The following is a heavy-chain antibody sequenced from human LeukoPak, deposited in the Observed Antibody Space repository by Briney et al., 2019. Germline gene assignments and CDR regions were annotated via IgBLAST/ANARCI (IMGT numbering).Heavy chain of an antibody. J-gene: IGHJ3*02. CDR1: GFTFSSYG. CDR3: AKTFGSYDILTGYYAADAFDI. D-gene: IGHD3-9*01. Sequence: GRSLRLSCAASGFTFSSYGMHWVRQAPGKGLEWVAVISNDRSNKYYADSVKGRFTISRDNSKNTLYLQMNSLRAEDTAVYYCAKTFGSYDILTGYYAADAFDIWGQGTMVTVSS. CDR2: ISNDRSNK. V-gene: IGHV3-30*18.